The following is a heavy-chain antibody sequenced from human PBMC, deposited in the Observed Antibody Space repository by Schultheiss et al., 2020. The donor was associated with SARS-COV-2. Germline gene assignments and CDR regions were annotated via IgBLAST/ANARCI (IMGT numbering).Heavy chain of an antibody. CDR2: IWYDGSNK. CDR1: GFTFSSYS. CDR3: ARDGPCGGDCYSYVGAFDI. J-gene: IGHJ3*02. V-gene: IGHV3-33*08. Sequence: GESLKISCAASGFTFSSYSMNWVRQAPGKGLEWVAVIWYDGSNKYYADSVKGRFTISRDNSKNTLYLQMNSLRAEDTAVYYCARDGPCGGDCYSYVGAFDIWGQGTMVTVSS. D-gene: IGHD2-21*02.